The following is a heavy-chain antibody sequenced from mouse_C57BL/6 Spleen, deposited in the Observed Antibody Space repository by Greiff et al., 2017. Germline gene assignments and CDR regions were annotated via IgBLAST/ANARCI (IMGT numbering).Heavy chain of an antibody. CDR3: AREDYYGSSYDAMDY. J-gene: IGHJ4*01. D-gene: IGHD1-1*01. CDR2: ISSGSSTI. Sequence: EVKVEESGGGLVKPGGSLKLSCAASGFTFSDYGMHWVRQAPEKGLEWVAYISSGSSTIYYADTVKGRFTISRDNAKNTLFLQMTSLRSEDTAMYYCAREDYYGSSYDAMDYWGQGTSVTVSS. CDR1: GFTFSDYG. V-gene: IGHV5-17*01.